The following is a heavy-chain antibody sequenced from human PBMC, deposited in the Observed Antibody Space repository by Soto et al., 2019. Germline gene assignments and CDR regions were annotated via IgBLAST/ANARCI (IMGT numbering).Heavy chain of an antibody. CDR3: ARLCGWSVDY. CDR2: IDYSGST. Sequence: QVQLQESGPGLVKPSETLSLTCTVSGGSISSYYWSWIRQPPGKGLEWIGYIDYSGSTNYNPSLKSRVAISVDTSKNQFSLKLSSVTAADTAVYYCARLCGWSVDYWGQGTLVTVSS. CDR1: GGSISSYY. D-gene: IGHD6-19*01. J-gene: IGHJ4*02. V-gene: IGHV4-59*08.